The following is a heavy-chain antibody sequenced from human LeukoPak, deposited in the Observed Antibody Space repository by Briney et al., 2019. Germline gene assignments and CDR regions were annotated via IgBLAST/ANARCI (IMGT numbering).Heavy chain of an antibody. CDR3: AREFHPGHTSGWYLH. CDR2: ISAYNGNT. Sequence: ASVKVSCKASGYTFTSYGISWVRQAPGQGLEWMGWISAYNGNTNYAQKLQGRVTMTTDTSTSTAYMELRSLRSDDTAVYYCAREFHPGHTSGWYLHWGQGTLVTVSS. CDR1: GYTFTSYG. J-gene: IGHJ4*02. D-gene: IGHD6-19*01. V-gene: IGHV1-18*01.